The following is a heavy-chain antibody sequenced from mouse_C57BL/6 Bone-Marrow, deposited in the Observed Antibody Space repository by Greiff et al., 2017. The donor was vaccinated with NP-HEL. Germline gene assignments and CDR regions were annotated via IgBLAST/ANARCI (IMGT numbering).Heavy chain of an antibody. Sequence: QVQLQQPGAELVMPGASVKLSCKASGYTFTSYWMHWVKQRPGQGLEWIGELDPSDSYTNYNQKFKGKSTLTVDKSSSTAYMQLSSLTSEDSAVYYCARSRQLRLRNWFAYWGQGTLVTVSA. CDR2: LDPSDSYT. CDR3: ARSRQLRLRNWFAY. CDR1: GYTFTSYW. J-gene: IGHJ3*01. V-gene: IGHV1-69*01. D-gene: IGHD3-2*02.